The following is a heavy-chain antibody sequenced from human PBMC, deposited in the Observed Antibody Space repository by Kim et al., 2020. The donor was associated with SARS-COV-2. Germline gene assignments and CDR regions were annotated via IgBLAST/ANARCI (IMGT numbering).Heavy chain of an antibody. CDR2: IYPGDSDT. V-gene: IGHV5-51*01. D-gene: IGHD5-12*01. Sequence: GESLKISCKGSGYSFTSYWIGWVRQMPGKGLEWMGIIYPGDSDTRYSPSFQGQVTISADKSISTTYLQWSSLKASDTAMYYCSRHGVYGGYATYYYGMDVWGQGTTVTVSS. J-gene: IGHJ6*02. CDR1: GYSFTSYW. CDR3: SRHGVYGGYATYYYGMDV.